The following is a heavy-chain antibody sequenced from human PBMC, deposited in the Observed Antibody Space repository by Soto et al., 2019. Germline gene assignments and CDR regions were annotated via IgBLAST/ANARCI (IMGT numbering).Heavy chain of an antibody. CDR3: ASATGIYFDY. V-gene: IGHV4-34*01. CDR1: GGSFSGYY. Sequence: SETLSVTCAVYGGSFSGYYWSWIRQPPWKGLEWIGEINHSGSTNYNPSLKSRVTISVDTSKNQFSLKLSSVTAADTAVYYCASATGIYFDYWGQGTLVTVST. D-gene: IGHD2-8*02. CDR2: INHSGST. J-gene: IGHJ4*02.